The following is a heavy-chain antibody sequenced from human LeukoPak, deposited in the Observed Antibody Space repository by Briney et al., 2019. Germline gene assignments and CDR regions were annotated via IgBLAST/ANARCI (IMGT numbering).Heavy chain of an antibody. CDR1: GFTFSNYR. Sequence: GGSLRLSCAASGFTFSNYRIHWVRHAPGKGLVWVSRVDSDGRSTIYADSVKGRFTISRDNTKDTLYLQMNSLRAEDTAVYYCARVGCGSGTCFRWFDPWGQGTLVTVSS. V-gene: IGHV3-74*01. D-gene: IGHD2-15*01. J-gene: IGHJ5*02. CDR3: ARVGCGSGTCFRWFDP. CDR2: VDSDGRST.